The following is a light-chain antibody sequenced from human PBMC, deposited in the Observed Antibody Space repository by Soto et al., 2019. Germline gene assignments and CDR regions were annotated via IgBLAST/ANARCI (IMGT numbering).Light chain of an antibody. CDR2: GNS. Sequence: QSVLTQPPSVSGAPGQRVTISCTGSSSNIGAGYDVHWYQQLPGTAPKLLIYGNSNRPSGVRDRFSGSKSGTSASLAITGLQDEDVADYYSQSYDRSLSGLVFGTGTKLTVL. CDR1: SSNIGAGYD. CDR3: QSYDRSLSGLV. J-gene: IGLJ1*01. V-gene: IGLV1-40*01.